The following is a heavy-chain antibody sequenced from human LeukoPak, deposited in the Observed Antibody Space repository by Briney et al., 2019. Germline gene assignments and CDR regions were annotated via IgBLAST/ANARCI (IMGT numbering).Heavy chain of an antibody. CDR3: ARSFSSSWSHYYYYYMDV. J-gene: IGHJ6*03. CDR2: MNPNSGNT. D-gene: IGHD6-13*01. CDR1: GYTFTSYD. V-gene: IGHV1-8*03. Sequence: ASVKVSCKASGYTFTSYDINWVRQAAGQGLEGMGWMNPNSGNTGYAQKFQGRVTITRNTSISTAYMELSSLRSEDTAVYYCARSFSSSWSHYYYYYMDVWGKGTTVTVSS.